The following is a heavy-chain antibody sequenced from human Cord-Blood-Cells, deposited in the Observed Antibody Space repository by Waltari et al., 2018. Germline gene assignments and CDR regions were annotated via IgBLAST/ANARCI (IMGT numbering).Heavy chain of an antibody. Sequence: QVQLQESGPGLVKPSGTLSLTCAVSGGPISSSTWWSWGRQPPGKGLEWIGEIYHSGSTNYNPALESRVTISVDKANNQFSLELSSVTAADTAVYYCARESHLRTFVYWGQGTLVTVSA. CDR2: IYHSGST. J-gene: IGHJ4*02. CDR3: ARESHLRTFVY. V-gene: IGHV4-4*02. D-gene: IGHD1-7*01. CDR1: GGPISSSTW.